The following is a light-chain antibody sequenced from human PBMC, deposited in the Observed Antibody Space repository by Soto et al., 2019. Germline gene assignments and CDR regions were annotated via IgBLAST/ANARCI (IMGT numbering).Light chain of an antibody. J-gene: IGKJ5*01. Sequence: EIVMTQSPATLSVSPGERGTLSCRASQSVGTNLAWYQQKPGQAPRLLIYGASTRATDIPARFSASGSGTEFTLTISSLQSEDFAVYYCQQYSDWPPPITFGQGTRLEIK. CDR2: GAS. CDR3: QQYSDWPPPIT. V-gene: IGKV3-15*01. CDR1: QSVGTN.